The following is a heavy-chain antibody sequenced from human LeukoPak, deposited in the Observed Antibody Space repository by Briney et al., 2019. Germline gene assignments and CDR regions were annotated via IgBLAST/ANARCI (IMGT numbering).Heavy chain of an antibody. J-gene: IGHJ4*02. D-gene: IGHD4-11*01. Sequence: ASVKVSCKASGGTFSSYAISWVRQAPGQGLEWMGGIIPIFGTANYAQKFQGRVTITTDESTSTAYMELSSLRSEGTAVYYRASVGYSNYVRYWGQGTPVTVSS. CDR2: IIPIFGTA. CDR3: ASVGYSNYVRY. V-gene: IGHV1-69*05. CDR1: GGTFSSYA.